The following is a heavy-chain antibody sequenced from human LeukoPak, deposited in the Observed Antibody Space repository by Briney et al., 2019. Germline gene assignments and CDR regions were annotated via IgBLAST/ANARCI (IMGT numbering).Heavy chain of an antibody. CDR2: INHSGST. CDR3: ARGHPHYDFWSGYPPGWYFDL. D-gene: IGHD3-3*01. J-gene: IGHJ2*01. Sequence: PSETLSLTCAVYGGSFSGYYWSWIRQPPGKGLEWIGEINHSGSTNYNPSLKSRVTISVDTSKNQFSLKLSSVTAADTAVYYCARGHPHYDFWSGYPPGWYFDLWGHGTLVTVSS. V-gene: IGHV4-34*01. CDR1: GGSFSGYY.